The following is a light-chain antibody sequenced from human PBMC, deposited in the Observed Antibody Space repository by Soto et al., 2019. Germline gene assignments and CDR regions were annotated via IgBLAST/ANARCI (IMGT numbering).Light chain of an antibody. CDR3: QQYNISPLT. J-gene: IGKJ4*01. V-gene: IGKV1D-16*01. CDR1: QDINSS. Sequence: DVQMTQSPSSLSASVGDRVTITCRASQDINSSLAWYQQKPGNAPTSLIYAASSLQTGVPSRFSGSESGTDFTLTISNLQPEDSATYYCQQYNISPLTFGGGTKVEIK. CDR2: AAS.